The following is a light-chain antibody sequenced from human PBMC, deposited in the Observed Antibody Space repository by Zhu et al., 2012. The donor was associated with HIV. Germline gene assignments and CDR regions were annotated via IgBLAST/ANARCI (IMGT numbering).Light chain of an antibody. CDR2: GAS. Sequence: EMVMTQSPATQSVSPGERATLSCRASQSVSSNLAWYQQKPGQAPRLLIYGASTRATDVPDRFSGSGSGTEFTLTINGMQSEDFAVYYCQQYNNWPFTFGPGTKVEIK. J-gene: IGKJ3*01. CDR1: QSVSSN. CDR3: QQYNNWPFT. V-gene: IGKV3-15*01.